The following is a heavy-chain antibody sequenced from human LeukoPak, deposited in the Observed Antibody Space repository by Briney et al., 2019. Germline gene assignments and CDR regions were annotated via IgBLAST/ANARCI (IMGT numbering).Heavy chain of an antibody. CDR2: IYFGGTA. Sequence: GGSLRLSCAASGFTVSSNYMTWVRQAPGQGLEWVSVIYFGGTAYYADSVKGRFTISRDNSKNTVYLQMNSLRVEDTAVYYCARGDGVYVYWGQGTLVTVSS. J-gene: IGHJ4*02. CDR3: ARGDGVYVY. D-gene: IGHD5/OR15-5a*01. V-gene: IGHV3-53*01. CDR1: GFTVSSNY.